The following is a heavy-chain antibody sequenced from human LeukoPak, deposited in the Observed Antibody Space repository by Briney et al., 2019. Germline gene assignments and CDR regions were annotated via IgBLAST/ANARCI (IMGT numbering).Heavy chain of an antibody. J-gene: IGHJ4*02. Sequence: KPGGSLRLSCAASGFAFSNAWMTWVRQAPGKGLECVGRIKSKTDGGTTDFAAPVKGRFSISRDDSKNTLYLQMNSLKTEDTAVYYCITDAFHYYSGSSMDYWGQGTLVTVSS. CDR3: ITDAFHYYSGSSMDY. V-gene: IGHV3-15*01. CDR2: IKSKTDGGTT. CDR1: GFAFSNAW. D-gene: IGHD3-10*01.